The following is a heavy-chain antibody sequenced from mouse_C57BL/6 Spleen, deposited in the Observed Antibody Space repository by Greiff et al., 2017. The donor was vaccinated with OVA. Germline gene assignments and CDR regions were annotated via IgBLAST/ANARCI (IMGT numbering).Heavy chain of an antibody. Sequence: QVQLQQPGAELVRPGSSVKLSCKASGYTFTSYWMDWVKQRPGQGLEWIGNIYPSDSETHYNQKFKDKATLTVDKSSSTAYMQLSSLTSEDSAVYYCARGRVWLRRDWYFDVWGTGTTVTVSS. CDR2: IYPSDSET. CDR1: GYTFTSYW. J-gene: IGHJ1*03. V-gene: IGHV1-61*01. D-gene: IGHD2-2*01. CDR3: ARGRVWLRRDWYFDV.